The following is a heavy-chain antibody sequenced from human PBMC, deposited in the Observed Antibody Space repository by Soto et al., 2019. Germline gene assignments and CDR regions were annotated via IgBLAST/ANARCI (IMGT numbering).Heavy chain of an antibody. V-gene: IGHV1-3*01. Sequence: ASVKVSCKASGYTFTSYDINWVRQATGQGLEWMGWINAGNGNTKYSQKFQGRVTITRDTSASTAYMELSSLRSEDTAVYYCARAVSDVLRFLEWSSNWFDPWGQGTLVTVSS. J-gene: IGHJ5*02. D-gene: IGHD3-3*01. CDR1: GYTFTSYD. CDR3: ARAVSDVLRFLEWSSNWFDP. CDR2: INAGNGNT.